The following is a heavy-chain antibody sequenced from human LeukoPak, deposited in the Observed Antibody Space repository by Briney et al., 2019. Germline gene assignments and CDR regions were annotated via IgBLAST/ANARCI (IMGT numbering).Heavy chain of an antibody. D-gene: IGHD4-17*01. J-gene: IGHJ4*02. V-gene: IGHV3-48*03. CDR1: GFTFSSYE. CDR2: TSSSGSTI. Sequence: TGGSLRLSCAASGFTFSSYEMNWVRQAPGKGLEWVSYTSSSGSTIYYADSVKGRFTISRDNAKNSLYLQMNSLRAEDTAVYYCARDGPSVTSPRHILCDYWGQGTLVTVSS. CDR3: ARDGPSVTSPRHILCDY.